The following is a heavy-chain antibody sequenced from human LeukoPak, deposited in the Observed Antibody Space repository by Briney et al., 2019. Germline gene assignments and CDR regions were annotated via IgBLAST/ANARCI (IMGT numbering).Heavy chain of an antibody. CDR3: ARTYSSSWYGARAFDI. Sequence: SETLSLTCTVSGGSISSGGYYWSWIRQPPGKGLEWIGYIYHSGSTYYNPSLKSRVTISVDRSKNQFSLKLSSVTAADTAVYYCARTYSSSWYGARAFDIWGQGTMVTVSS. CDR1: GGSISSGGYY. D-gene: IGHD6-13*01. V-gene: IGHV4-30-2*01. CDR2: IYHSGST. J-gene: IGHJ3*02.